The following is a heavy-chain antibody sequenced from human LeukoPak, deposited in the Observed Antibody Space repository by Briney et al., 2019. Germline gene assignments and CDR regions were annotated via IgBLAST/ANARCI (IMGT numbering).Heavy chain of an antibody. CDR2: ISGSGGST. D-gene: IGHD1-26*01. Sequence: GGSLRLSCAASGFTSSSYAMSWVRQAPGKGLEWVSAISGSGGSTYYADSVKGRFTISRDDSKNTLYLQMNSLRAEDTAVYYCAKWWKLPPYYFDYWGQGTLVTVSS. CDR3: AKWWKLPPYYFDY. V-gene: IGHV3-23*01. CDR1: GFTSSSYA. J-gene: IGHJ4*02.